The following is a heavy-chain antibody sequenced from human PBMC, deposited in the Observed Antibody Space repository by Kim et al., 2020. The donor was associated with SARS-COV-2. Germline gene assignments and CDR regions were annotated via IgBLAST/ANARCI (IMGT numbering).Heavy chain of an antibody. Sequence: SQSFHGHVTISAAKSISTAYLQWSSLKASDTAMYYCARHESSGYDAFDIWGQGTMVTVSS. J-gene: IGHJ3*02. CDR3: ARHESSGYDAFDI. D-gene: IGHD6-19*01. V-gene: IGHV5-10-1*01.